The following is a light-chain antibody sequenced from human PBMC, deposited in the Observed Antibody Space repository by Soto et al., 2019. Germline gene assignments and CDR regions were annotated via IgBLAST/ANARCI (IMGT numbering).Light chain of an antibody. J-gene: IGLJ1*01. CDR1: SSNIGAGYH. V-gene: IGLV1-40*01. Sequence: QSVLTQPPSVSGAPGQGVTISCTGSSSNIGAGYHVHWYQQLPGAAPKLLIFGDSNRPSGVPDRFSGSKSGTSASLAITGRQADDEADYYCQSSDSRLSGSDVFGTGTKVTVL. CDR3: QSSDSRLSGSDV. CDR2: GDS.